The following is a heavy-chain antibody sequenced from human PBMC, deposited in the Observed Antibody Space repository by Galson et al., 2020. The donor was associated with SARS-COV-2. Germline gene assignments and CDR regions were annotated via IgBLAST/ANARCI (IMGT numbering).Heavy chain of an antibody. CDR3: ATGSIAAVNWFDP. V-gene: IGHV1-24*01. D-gene: IGHD6-13*01. J-gene: IGHJ5*02. Sequence: GESLKISCKVSGYTLTELSMHWVRQAPGQGLEWMGGFDPEDGETIYAQKFQGRVTMTEDTSTDTAYMELSSLRSEDTAVYYCATGSIAAVNWFDPWGQGTLVTVSS. CDR1: GYTLTELS. CDR2: FDPEDGET.